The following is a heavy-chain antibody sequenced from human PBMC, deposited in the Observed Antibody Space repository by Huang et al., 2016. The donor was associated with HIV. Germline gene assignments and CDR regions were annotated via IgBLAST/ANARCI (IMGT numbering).Heavy chain of an antibody. CDR2: ITLSGST. V-gene: IGHV4-34*01. Sequence: QVQLQQWGAGLLKPSETLSLTCAVYGGSFSVYYWSWIRQPPGKGLAWIGQITLSGSTNYNPSLKGRVTISVDTSKNQFSLNMSSVTAADTAVYYCARGAVRYFDRGGTRYYGMDVWGQGTTVTVSS. CDR1: GGSFSVYY. D-gene: IGHD3-9*01. J-gene: IGHJ6*02. CDR3: ARGAVRYFDRGGTRYYGMDV.